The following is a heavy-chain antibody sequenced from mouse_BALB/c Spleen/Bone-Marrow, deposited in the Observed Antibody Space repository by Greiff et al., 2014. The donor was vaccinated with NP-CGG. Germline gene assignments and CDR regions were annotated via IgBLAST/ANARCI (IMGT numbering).Heavy chain of an antibody. CDR3: AGPAWFAY. Sequence: VQLKESGPELVKPGASVKMSCKASGYTFTSYIIHWVKQKPGQSLEWIGYINPYNDGTKYNEKFKGKATLSSDKSSSTAYMELSSLTSADSAVYYCAGPAWFAYWGQGTLVTVS. CDR2: INPYNDGT. J-gene: IGHJ3*01. CDR1: GYTFTSYI. V-gene: IGHV1-14*01.